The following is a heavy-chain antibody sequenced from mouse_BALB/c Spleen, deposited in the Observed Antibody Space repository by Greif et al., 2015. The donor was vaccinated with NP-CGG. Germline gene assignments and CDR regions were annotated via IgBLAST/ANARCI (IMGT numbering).Heavy chain of an antibody. CDR3: ARYYGSSYAMDY. CDR2: INPSSGYT. Sequence: KLQQSGAELARPGASVKMSCKASGYTFTSYTMHWVKQRPGQGLEWIGYINPSSGYTNYNQKFKDKATLTADKSSXTAYMQLSSLTSEDSAVYYCARYYGSSYAMDYWGQGTSVTVSS. CDR1: GYTFTSYT. J-gene: IGHJ4*01. V-gene: IGHV1-4*01. D-gene: IGHD1-1*01.